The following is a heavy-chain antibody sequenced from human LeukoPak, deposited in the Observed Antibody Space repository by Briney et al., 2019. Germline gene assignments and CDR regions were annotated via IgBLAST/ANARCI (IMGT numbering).Heavy chain of an antibody. CDR1: GVTLSNYA. Sequence: PGRSLRPSCVASGVTLSNYAMSWVRQAPGKGLEWVSAISGSGGSTYYADSVKGRFTISRDNSKNTLYLQMNSLRAEDTAVYYCAKGYSSSWYPHWFDPWGQGTLVTVSS. CDR2: ISGSGGST. J-gene: IGHJ5*02. CDR3: AKGYSSSWYPHWFDP. D-gene: IGHD6-13*01. V-gene: IGHV3-23*01.